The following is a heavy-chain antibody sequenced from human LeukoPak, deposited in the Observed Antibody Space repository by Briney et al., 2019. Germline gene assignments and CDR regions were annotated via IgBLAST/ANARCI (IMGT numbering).Heavy chain of an antibody. CDR2: VKQDGSEK. CDR3: ARDSFYYDSSGLFDY. J-gene: IGHJ4*02. Sequence: GRSLRLSCAASGFTFSTYGMSWVRQDPGKGLEWVANVKQDGSEKYYVDSVKGRFTISRDNAKNSLHLQMNSLRAEETAVYYCARDSFYYDSSGLFDYWGQGTLVTVSS. V-gene: IGHV3-7*05. D-gene: IGHD3-22*01. CDR1: GFTFSTYG.